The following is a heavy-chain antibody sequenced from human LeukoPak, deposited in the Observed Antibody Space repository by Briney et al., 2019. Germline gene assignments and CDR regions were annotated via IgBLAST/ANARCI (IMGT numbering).Heavy chain of an antibody. CDR2: IHYDGSNK. Sequence: GGSLRLSCAASGFTFSSYGMHWVRQAPGKGLEWVTFIHYDGSNKYYADSVKGRFTISRDNAKNSLYLQMNSLRAEDTAVYYCAGDSYGSRGYFDYWGQGTLVTVSS. V-gene: IGHV3-30*02. CDR1: GFTFSSYG. CDR3: AGDSYGSRGYFDY. D-gene: IGHD5-18*01. J-gene: IGHJ4*02.